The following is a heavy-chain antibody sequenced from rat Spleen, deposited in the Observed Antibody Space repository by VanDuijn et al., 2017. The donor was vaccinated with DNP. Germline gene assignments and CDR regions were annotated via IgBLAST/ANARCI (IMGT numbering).Heavy chain of an antibody. CDR3: ARITTVVTWYFDY. CDR1: GFNFNAYW. J-gene: IGHJ2*01. D-gene: IGHD1-1*01. Sequence: EVKLVESGGGLVQPGGSLKLSCAASGFNFNAYWMAWVRQAPGKGLEWIGESNKDSSTINYTPSLKDKFTISRDNAQHTLYLQMSKLGSEDTAIYYCARITTVVTWYFDYWGQGVMVTVSS. CDR2: SNKDSSTI. V-gene: IGHV4-2*01.